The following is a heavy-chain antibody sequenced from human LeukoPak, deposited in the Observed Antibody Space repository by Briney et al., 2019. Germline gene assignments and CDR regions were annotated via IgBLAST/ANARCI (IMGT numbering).Heavy chain of an antibody. J-gene: IGHJ5*02. CDR2: IKQDGGEK. Sequence: GGSLRLSCAASGFTFSSYWMSWVRQAPGKGLEWVANIKQDGGEKYYVDSVKGRFTISRDNAKNSLYLQMNSLRAEDTAVYYCARDAQWLVRGANWFDPWGQGTLVTVSS. D-gene: IGHD6-19*01. CDR3: ARDAQWLVRGANWFDP. CDR1: GFTFSSYW. V-gene: IGHV3-7*01.